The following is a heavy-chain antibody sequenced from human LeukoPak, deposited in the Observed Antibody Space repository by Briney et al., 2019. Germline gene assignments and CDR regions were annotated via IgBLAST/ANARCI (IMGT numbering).Heavy chain of an antibody. CDR3: ARGPVGYCSGGSCYYDAFDI. CDR2: IYTSGST. D-gene: IGHD2-15*01. Sequence: SETLSLTCTVSGGSISSYYWSWIRQPAGKGLEWIGRIYTSGSTNYNPSLKSRVTMSVDTSKNQFSLKLSSETAADTAVYYCARGPVGYCSGGSCYYDAFDIWGQGTMVTVSS. J-gene: IGHJ3*02. V-gene: IGHV4-4*07. CDR1: GGSISSYY.